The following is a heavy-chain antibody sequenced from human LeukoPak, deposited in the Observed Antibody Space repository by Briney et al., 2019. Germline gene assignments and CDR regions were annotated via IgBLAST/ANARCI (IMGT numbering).Heavy chain of an antibody. CDR2: IRYDGSNK. D-gene: IGHD2-2*01. J-gene: IGHJ6*03. CDR1: GFTFSSYG. CDR3: AKDSWGYCSSTSCYDMDV. V-gene: IGHV3-30*02. Sequence: GGSLRLSCAASGFTFSSYGMHWVRQAPGKGLEWVVFIRYDGSNKYYADSVKGRFTISRDNSKNTLYLQMNSLRAEDTAVYYCAKDSWGYCSSTSCYDMDVWGKGTTVTVSS.